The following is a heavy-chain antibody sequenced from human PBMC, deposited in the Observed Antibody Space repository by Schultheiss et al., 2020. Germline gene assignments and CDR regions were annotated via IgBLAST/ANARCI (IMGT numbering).Heavy chain of an antibody. D-gene: IGHD3-10*01. CDR1: GGSISSGDYY. CDR3: ASHHITMVQGVIITYYYYYGMDV. J-gene: IGHJ6*02. Sequence: SETLSLTCTVSGGSISSGDYYWSWIRQPPGKGLEWIGYIYYSGSTYYNPSLKSRVTISVDTSKNQFSLKLSSVTAADTAVYYCASHHITMVQGVIITYYYYYGMDVWGQGTTVTVSS. V-gene: IGHV4-30-4*01. CDR2: IYYSGST.